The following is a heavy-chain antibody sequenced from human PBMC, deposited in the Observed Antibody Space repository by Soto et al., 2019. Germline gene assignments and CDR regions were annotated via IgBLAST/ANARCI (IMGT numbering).Heavy chain of an antibody. Sequence: GGFPGLSCAVSGLTFSTYIMNWVRQAPGKGLEWVSYITGGGATVYYADSVKGRFTISRDNAKNSLYLQMNSLRDEDTAVYYCTTSGSHEHWGQGTLVTFSS. CDR2: ITGGGATV. CDR3: TTSGSHEH. D-gene: IGHD2-15*01. J-gene: IGHJ4*02. CDR1: GLTFSTYI. V-gene: IGHV3-48*02.